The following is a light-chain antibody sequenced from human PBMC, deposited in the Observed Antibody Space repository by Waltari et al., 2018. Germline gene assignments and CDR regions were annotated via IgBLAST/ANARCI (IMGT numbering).Light chain of an antibody. CDR2: DGS. Sequence: QSALTQPASVSGSPGQSIPISCTGTSSDVGGYNYVSWYQHHPGKAPKLMIYDGSKRPSGVSNRFSGSKSGNTASLTISGLQAEDEADYYCSSYTSSSVVFGGGTKLTVL. CDR1: SSDVGGYNY. J-gene: IGLJ2*01. CDR3: SSYTSSSVV. V-gene: IGLV2-14*03.